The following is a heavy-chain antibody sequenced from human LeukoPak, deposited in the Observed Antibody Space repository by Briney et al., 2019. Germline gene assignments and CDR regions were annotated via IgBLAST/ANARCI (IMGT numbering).Heavy chain of an antibody. CDR3: ARGGLTGIAVAGTGAFDI. CDR1: GGSISSYY. J-gene: IGHJ3*02. CDR2: IYTSGST. Sequence: SETLSLTCTVSGGSISSYYRSWIRQPAGKGLEWIGRIYTSGSTNYNPSLKSRVTMSVDTSKNQFSLKLSSVTAADTAVYYCARGGLTGIAVAGTGAFDIWGQGTMVTVSS. D-gene: IGHD6-19*01. V-gene: IGHV4-4*07.